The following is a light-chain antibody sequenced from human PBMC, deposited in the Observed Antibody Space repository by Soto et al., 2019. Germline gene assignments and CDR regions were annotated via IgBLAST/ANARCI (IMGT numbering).Light chain of an antibody. CDR1: SSNIGSNT. V-gene: IGLV1-44*01. J-gene: IGLJ3*02. CDR3: AAWDDSLTGPV. CDR2: SDD. Sequence: QSVLTQPPSASGAPGQRVTISCSGSSSNIGSNTVNWYQQLPGTAPKLLIYSDDRRPSGVPDRFSGSKSGTSASLAISGLQSEDEADYYCAAWDDSLTGPVFGGGTKVTV.